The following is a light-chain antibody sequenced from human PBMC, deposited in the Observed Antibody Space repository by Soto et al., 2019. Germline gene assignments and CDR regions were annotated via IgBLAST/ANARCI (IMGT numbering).Light chain of an antibody. CDR1: HDITNY. CDR3: QYCDYLPL. J-gene: IGKJ3*01. V-gene: IGKV1-33*01. Sequence: DIQMTQSPSSLSASVGDRVTITCQASHDITNYLNWYQHKPGKASKLLIYGASNLETGVPSRFSGSGSGTDFTFTISSLQPEDIATYYCQYCDYLPLFGPGTTVDFK. CDR2: GAS.